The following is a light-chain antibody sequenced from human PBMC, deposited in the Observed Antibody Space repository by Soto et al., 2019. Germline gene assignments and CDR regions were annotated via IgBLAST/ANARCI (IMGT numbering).Light chain of an antibody. Sequence: DIQMTQSPSTLSASVGDRVTITCRASQSISSWLAWYQQKPGKAPKLLIYDASSLESGVPSRFSGSGSGTEFTLTNSSLQPDDFATYYRQTDNSYRYTFGQGTKLEIK. CDR3: QTDNSYRYT. CDR1: QSISSW. J-gene: IGKJ2*01. V-gene: IGKV1-5*01. CDR2: DAS.